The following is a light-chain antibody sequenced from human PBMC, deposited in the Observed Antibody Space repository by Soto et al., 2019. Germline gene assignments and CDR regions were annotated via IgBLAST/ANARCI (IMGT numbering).Light chain of an antibody. CDR1: SIDVGSYNL. V-gene: IGLV2-23*01. J-gene: IGLJ1*01. CDR3: GSDAGSSTFV. CDR2: ERS. Sequence: QSALTQPASVSGSPGQSITISCTGTSIDVGSYNLVSWYQQHPGKAPKLIISERSQRPSGVSTRFAGSKSGNTASLTISGLQGEDEADYCCGSDAGSSTFVFGAGTKLTVL.